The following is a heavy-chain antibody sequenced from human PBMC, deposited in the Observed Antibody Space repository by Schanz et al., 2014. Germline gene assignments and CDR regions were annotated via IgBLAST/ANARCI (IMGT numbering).Heavy chain of an antibody. V-gene: IGHV3-23*01. CDR3: ARVALPGYSSPRDAFDI. CDR2: ISSGGGST. CDR1: GFSFTTYA. D-gene: IGHD5-18*01. Sequence: EVQLLESGGGLVQPGGSLRLSCASSGFSFTTYAMSWVRQAPGKGLEWVSSISSGGGSTYYADSVKGRFTISRDNSKSTLFLQMNSLRAEDTAVYYCARVALPGYSSPRDAFDIWGQGTMVTVSS. J-gene: IGHJ3*02.